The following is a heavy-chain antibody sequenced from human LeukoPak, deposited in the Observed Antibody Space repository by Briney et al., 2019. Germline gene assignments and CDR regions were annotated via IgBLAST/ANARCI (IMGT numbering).Heavy chain of an antibody. CDR3: ATNVDTAMGVDY. Sequence: GGSLRLSCAASGFTFSSYAMSWVRRAPGKGLEWVSAISGSGGSTYYADSVKGRFTISRDNSKNTLYLQMNSLRAEDTAVYYCATNVDTAMGVDYWGQGTLVTVSS. V-gene: IGHV3-23*01. D-gene: IGHD5-18*01. CDR2: ISGSGGST. CDR1: GFTFSSYA. J-gene: IGHJ4*02.